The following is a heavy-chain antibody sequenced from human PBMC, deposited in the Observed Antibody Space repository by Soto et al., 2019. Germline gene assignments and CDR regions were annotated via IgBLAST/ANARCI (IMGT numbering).Heavy chain of an antibody. J-gene: IGHJ6*02. CDR3: ASLRIEYCISTSCLGEVDYYYGMDV. CDR1: GYTFTSYD. V-gene: IGHV1-8*01. CDR2: MNPNSGNT. D-gene: IGHD2-2*01. Sequence: QVQLVQSGAEVKKPGASVKVSCKASGYTFTSYDINWVRQATGQGLEWMGWMNPNSGNTGYAQKFQGRVTMTRNPARSTAYMGLSSLRSEDTAVYYCASLRIEYCISTSCLGEVDYYYGMDVWGQATTVTVSS.